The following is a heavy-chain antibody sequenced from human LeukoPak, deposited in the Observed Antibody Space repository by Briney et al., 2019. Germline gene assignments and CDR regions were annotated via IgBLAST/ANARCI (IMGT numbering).Heavy chain of an antibody. CDR1: GFTVSSNY. CDR2: IYYSGST. CDR3: ARAPPWTTVTAWFDP. Sequence: GSLRLSCAASGFTVSSNYMSWVRQAPGKGLEWIGYIYYSGSTNYNPSLKSRVTISVDTSKNQFSLKLSSVTAADTAVYYCARAPPWTTVTAWFDPWGQGTLVTVSS. V-gene: IGHV4-59*02. D-gene: IGHD4-17*01. J-gene: IGHJ5*02.